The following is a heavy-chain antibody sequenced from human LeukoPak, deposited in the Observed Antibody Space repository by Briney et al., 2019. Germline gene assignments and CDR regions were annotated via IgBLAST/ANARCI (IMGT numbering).Heavy chain of an antibody. CDR2: IYYSGST. CDR3: ARGGLVGATYNWFDP. CDR1: GGSISSYY. Sequence: SGTLSLTCTVSGGSISSYYWSWIRQPPGKGLEWIGYIYYSGSTNYNPSLKSRVTISVDTSKNQFSLKLSSVTAADTAVYYCARGGLVGATYNWFDPWGQGTLVTVSS. D-gene: IGHD1-26*01. V-gene: IGHV4-59*01. J-gene: IGHJ5*02.